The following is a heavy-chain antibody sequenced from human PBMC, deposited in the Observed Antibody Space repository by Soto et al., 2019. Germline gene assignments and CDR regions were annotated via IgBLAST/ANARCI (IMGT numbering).Heavy chain of an antibody. J-gene: IGHJ4*02. V-gene: IGHV1-18*01. Sequence: ASVKVSCKASGYTFTSYGVNWVRQAPGQGLEWMGWIRSYNNSTNYAQKLQGRVTMTTDASTNTAYMELRSLRSDDTAVYYCARHGNGDDYWGQGTLVTVSS. CDR1: GYTFTSYG. CDR2: IRSYNNST. CDR3: ARHGNGDDY. D-gene: IGHD2-8*01.